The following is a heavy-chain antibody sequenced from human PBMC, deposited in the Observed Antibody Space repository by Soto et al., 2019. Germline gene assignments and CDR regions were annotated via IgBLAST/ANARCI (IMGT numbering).Heavy chain of an antibody. Sequence: SETLSLTCTVSGGSISSSSYYWGWIRQPPGKGLEWIGSIYYSGSTYYNPSLKSRVTISVDTSKNQFSLKLSSVTAADTAVYYCARDREVGIEFDYWGQGTLVTVSS. J-gene: IGHJ4*02. CDR2: IYYSGST. CDR1: GGSISSSSYY. D-gene: IGHD2-21*01. CDR3: ARDREVGIEFDY. V-gene: IGHV4-39*07.